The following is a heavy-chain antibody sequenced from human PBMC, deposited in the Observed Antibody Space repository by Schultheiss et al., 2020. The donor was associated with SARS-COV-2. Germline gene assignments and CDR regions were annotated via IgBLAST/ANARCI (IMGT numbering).Heavy chain of an antibody. Sequence: SVKVSCKASGYTFTSYAMNWVRQAPGQGLEWMGGITPIYGSTDYAQSFQDRLTVIADESTSTVYMQLSSLTSDDTAVYYCARGQTGHMPFDYWGQGTLVTVSS. CDR3: ARGQTGHMPFDY. J-gene: IGHJ4*02. CDR2: ITPIYGST. D-gene: IGHD7-27*01. CDR1: GYTFTSYA. V-gene: IGHV1-69*13.